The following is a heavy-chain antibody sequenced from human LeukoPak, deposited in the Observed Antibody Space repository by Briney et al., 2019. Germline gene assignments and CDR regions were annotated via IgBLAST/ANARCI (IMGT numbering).Heavy chain of an antibody. CDR3: AREREYYYGSGSYGFDI. CDR2: IYMSGST. D-gene: IGHD3-10*01. J-gene: IGHJ3*02. CDR1: GGSISTYY. V-gene: IGHV4-4*07. Sequence: SETLSLTCTVSGGSISTYYWSWIRQPAGKRLEWIGCIYMSGSTNYNPSLKSRVTVSVDTSKNQFSLKLSSVTAADTAVYYCAREREYYYGSGSYGFDIWGQGTMVTVSS.